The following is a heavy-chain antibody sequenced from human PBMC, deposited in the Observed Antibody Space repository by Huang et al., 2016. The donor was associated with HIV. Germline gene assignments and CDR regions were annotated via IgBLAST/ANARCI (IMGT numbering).Heavy chain of an antibody. D-gene: IGHD6-13*01. V-gene: IGHV1-3*01. CDR1: GYTFTSSA. CDR2: INGGNGDI. J-gene: IGHJ6*03. CDR3: ARGSSSWYPHYYYYYYMDV. Sequence: QVQLVQSGAEVKKPGASVKVFCKASGYTFTSSAMHWVRQAPGQRLEWMGWINGGNGDIKKSQKFQGRVTITRDTAASTAYMELSSLRSEDTAVYYCARGSSSWYPHYYYYYYMDVWGMGATVTVSS.